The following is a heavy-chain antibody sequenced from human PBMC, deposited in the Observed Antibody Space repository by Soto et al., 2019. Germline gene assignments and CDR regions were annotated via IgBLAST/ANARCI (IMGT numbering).Heavy chain of an antibody. Sequence: QVQLVESGGGLVKPGGSLTLSCAASGFSLSDYSMSWIRQAPGKGLEWDSYISSSISYTHYADSVKGRFTASRDNAKNSVFLHLNSLRAEDTSVYYCARDGQTYGQGDYWGQGTLVTVS. J-gene: IGHJ4*02. CDR3: ARDGQTYGQGDY. CDR1: GFSLSDYS. V-gene: IGHV3-11*06. D-gene: IGHD3-10*01. CDR2: ISSSISYT.